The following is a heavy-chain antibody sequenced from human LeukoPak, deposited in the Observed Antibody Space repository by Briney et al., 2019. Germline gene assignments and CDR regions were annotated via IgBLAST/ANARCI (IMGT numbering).Heavy chain of an antibody. CDR2: MSNDEIDK. Sequence: GGSLRLSCAASGFTFSNSGMHWVRQPPGKGLEWVAGMSNDEIDKYYTDSVKGRFTISRDNSKNTLYMQMNSLRAEDTAVYYCAKDRGIAAAGPDYWGQGTLVTVSS. CDR3: AKDRGIAAAGPDY. V-gene: IGHV3-30*18. CDR1: GFTFSNSG. D-gene: IGHD6-13*01. J-gene: IGHJ4*02.